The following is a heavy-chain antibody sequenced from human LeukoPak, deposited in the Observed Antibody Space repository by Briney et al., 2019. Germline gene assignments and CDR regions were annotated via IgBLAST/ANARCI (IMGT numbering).Heavy chain of an antibody. D-gene: IGHD3-22*01. CDR2: IYYSGST. CDR1: DGSISSGDYY. V-gene: IGHV4-30-4*01. Sequence: PSETLSLTCTVSDGSISSGDYYWSWIRQPPGKGLEWIGYIYYSGSTYYNPSLKSRVTIPVDTSKNQFSLKLSSVTAADTAVYYCARGGDSSGYYYDYYYYYGMDVWGKGTTVTVSS. J-gene: IGHJ6*04. CDR3: ARGGDSSGYYYDYYYYYGMDV.